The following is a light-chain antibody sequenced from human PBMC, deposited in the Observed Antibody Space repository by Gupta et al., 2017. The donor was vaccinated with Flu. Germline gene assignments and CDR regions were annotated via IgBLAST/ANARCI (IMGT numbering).Light chain of an antibody. CDR2: KES. Sequence: DIPMTQSPSTLSASVGDRVTITCRASQSISSWLAWYQQKPGKAPKLLIYKESSLESGVPSRFSGSGSGTEFTLTISSLQPDDFATYYCQQYNSYSGKFGQGTKVEIK. CDR3: QQYNSYSGK. CDR1: QSISSW. V-gene: IGKV1-5*03. J-gene: IGKJ1*01.